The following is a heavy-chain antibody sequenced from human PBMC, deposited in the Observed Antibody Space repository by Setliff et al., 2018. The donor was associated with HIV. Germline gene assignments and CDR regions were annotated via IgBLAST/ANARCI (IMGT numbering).Heavy chain of an antibody. V-gene: IGHV1-69*13. Sequence: SVKVSCKASGYTFSSNDINWVRQAPGQGLEWMGGIIPMFGTTNYAQKFQGRVTITADEYTSTAYMELRSLRSEDTAVYYCARDRWEPLPGMSYYYYYMDVWGKGTTVTVSS. J-gene: IGHJ6*03. CDR2: IIPMFGTT. D-gene: IGHD1-26*01. CDR1: GYTFSSND. CDR3: ARDRWEPLPGMSYYYYYMDV.